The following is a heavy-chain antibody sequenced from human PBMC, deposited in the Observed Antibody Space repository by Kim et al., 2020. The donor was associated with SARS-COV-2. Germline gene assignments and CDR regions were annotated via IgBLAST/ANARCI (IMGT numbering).Heavy chain of an antibody. CDR1: GFTFSSYW. Sequence: GGSLRLSCAASGFTFSSYWMHWVRQAPGKGLVWVSRINSDGSSTSYADSVKGRFTISRDNAKNTLYLQMNSLRAEDTAEYYCARDHDTYYDILTGYSGYNWFDPWGQGTLVTVSS. J-gene: IGHJ5*02. D-gene: IGHD3-9*01. CDR2: INSDGSST. CDR3: ARDHDTYYDILTGYSGYNWFDP. V-gene: IGHV3-74*01.